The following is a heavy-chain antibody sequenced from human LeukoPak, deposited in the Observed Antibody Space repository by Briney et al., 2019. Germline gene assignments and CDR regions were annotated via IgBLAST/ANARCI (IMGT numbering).Heavy chain of an antibody. D-gene: IGHD1-1*01. CDR1: GGSISSSSYY. CDR3: ARDQGGTDY. Sequence: SETLSLTCTVSGGSISSSSYYWGWIRQPPGKGLEWIGSIYYSGGTYYNPSLKSRVTISVDTSKNQFSLKLSSVTAADTAVYYCARDQGGTDYWGQGTLVTVSS. CDR2: IYYSGGT. V-gene: IGHV4-39*02. J-gene: IGHJ4*02.